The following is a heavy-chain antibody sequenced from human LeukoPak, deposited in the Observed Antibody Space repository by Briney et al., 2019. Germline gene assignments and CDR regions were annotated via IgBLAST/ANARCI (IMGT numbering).Heavy chain of an antibody. CDR2: ISSSSSTI. V-gene: IGHV3-48*04. CDR1: GFTFSSYG. J-gene: IGHJ4*02. Sequence: PGGSLRLSCAASGFTFSSYGMTWVRQAPGKGLEWVSYISSSSSTIYYADSVKGRFTMSRDNAKNSLYLQMNSLRAEDTAVYYCAIYCGLYDFWSGYRCFDYWGQGTLVTVSS. D-gene: IGHD3-3*01. CDR3: AIYCGLYDFWSGYRCFDY.